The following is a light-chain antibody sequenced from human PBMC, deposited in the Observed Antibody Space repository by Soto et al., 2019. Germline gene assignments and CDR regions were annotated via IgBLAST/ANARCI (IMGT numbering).Light chain of an antibody. V-gene: IGLV2-14*01. CDR1: SSDISAYNY. J-gene: IGLJ1*01. Sequence: LTQPASVSGSPGQSITISCTGTSSDISAYNYVSWYQQHPGKAPKLIIYEVGDRPSGLSNRFSGSKSGNTASLTISRLQTEDEADYYCSSYTSNNFYVFGTGTKVTVL. CDR2: EVG. CDR3: SSYTSNNFYV.